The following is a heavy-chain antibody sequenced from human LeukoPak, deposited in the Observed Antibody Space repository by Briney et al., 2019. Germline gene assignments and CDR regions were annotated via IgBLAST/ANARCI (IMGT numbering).Heavy chain of an antibody. V-gene: IGHV4-30-4*01. J-gene: IGHJ5*02. CDR1: GGSISSGDYY. CDR2: IYYSGST. Sequence: PSQTLSLTCTVSGGSISSGDYYWSWIRQPPGKGLEWIGYIYYSGSTYYNPSLKSRVTISVDTSKNQFSLKLSSVTAADTAVYYCARQGSGYSYTXWFDPWGQGTLVTVSS. CDR3: ARQGSGYSYTXWFDP. D-gene: IGHD5-18*01.